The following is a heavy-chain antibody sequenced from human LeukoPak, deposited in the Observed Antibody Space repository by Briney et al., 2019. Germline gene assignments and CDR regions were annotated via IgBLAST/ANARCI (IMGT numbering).Heavy chain of an antibody. Sequence: GGSLRLSCVASEFTFRSYAMHWVRQAPGKGLEWVATISYDGGNEYYADSVKGRFTISRDNSKNTLYLQMNTLIPEDTAVYYCASPARRITVFGVPFDYWGQGTLVTVS. J-gene: IGHJ4*02. CDR1: EFTFRSYA. CDR2: ISYDGGNE. CDR3: ASPARRITVFGVPFDY. V-gene: IGHV3-30-3*01. D-gene: IGHD3-3*01.